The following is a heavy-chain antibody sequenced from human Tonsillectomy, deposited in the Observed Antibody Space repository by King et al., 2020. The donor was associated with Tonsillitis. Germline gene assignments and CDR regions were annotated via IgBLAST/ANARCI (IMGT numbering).Heavy chain of an antibody. J-gene: IGHJ5*01. CDR1: GFSFDEYG. V-gene: IGHV3-9*01. CDR2: ISWNNGNI. CDR3: AKERYNTSWHGPDS. D-gene: IGHD6-13*01. Sequence: VQLVESGGGLVQPGRSLRLSCVASGFSFDEYGMHWVRQAPGKGLEWVTGISWNNGNIGYVDSVKGRFTISRDNAKNSLYLQMNSLRTEDTALYYCAKERYNTSWHGPDSWGHGTLVTVSS.